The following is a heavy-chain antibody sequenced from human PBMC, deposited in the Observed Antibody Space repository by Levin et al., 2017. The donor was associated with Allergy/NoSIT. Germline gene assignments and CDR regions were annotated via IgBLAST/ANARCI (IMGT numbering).Heavy chain of an antibody. CDR1: GFIFSSSA. CDR2: ISTSSEFI. CDR3: AKGGVQLAYSFDS. J-gene: IGHJ4*02. D-gene: IGHD6-13*01. V-gene: IGHV3-23*01. Sequence: GESLKISCAASGFIFSSSAMSWVRQAPGKGLEWVAAISTSSEFIFYADSVKGRFTISRDNSKNRLYLQMTSLRVEDTAVYYCAKGGVQLAYSFDSWGQGALVTVSS.